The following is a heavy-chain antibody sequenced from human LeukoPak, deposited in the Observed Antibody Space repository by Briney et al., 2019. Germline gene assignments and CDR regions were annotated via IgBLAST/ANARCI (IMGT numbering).Heavy chain of an antibody. D-gene: IGHD3-10*01. CDR2: INPTGTGT. Sequence: ASVKVSCKASGYTFTSYYIHWVRQAPGQGLEWMGLINPTGTGTLYAQKFQGRVTMTRDMSTSTDYMELSSLRSEDTAVHYCARDNSVGDIAWWFDPWGQGTLVTVSS. CDR1: GYTFTSYY. CDR3: ARDNSVGDIAWWFDP. V-gene: IGHV1-46*01. J-gene: IGHJ5*02.